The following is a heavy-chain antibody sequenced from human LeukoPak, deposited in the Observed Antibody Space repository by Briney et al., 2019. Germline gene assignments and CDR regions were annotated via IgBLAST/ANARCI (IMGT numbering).Heavy chain of an antibody. J-gene: IGHJ4*02. CDR3: ARVRPQGGHYFDY. V-gene: IGHV4-59*01. CDR1: GGSISSYY. CDR2: IYYSGST. Sequence: SETLSLTCTVSGGSISSYYWSWIRQPPGKGLEWIGYIYYSGSTNYNPSIKSRVTISVDTSKNHFSLKLSSVTAAATAVYSCARVRPQGGHYFDYWGQGTLVTVSS. D-gene: IGHD3-16*01.